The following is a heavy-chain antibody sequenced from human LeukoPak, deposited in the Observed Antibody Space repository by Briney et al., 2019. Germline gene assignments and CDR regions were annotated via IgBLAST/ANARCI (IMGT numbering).Heavy chain of an antibody. D-gene: IGHD1-26*01. CDR3: AREGPGGIDY. J-gene: IGHJ4*03. CDR2: IYYSGST. Sequence: SETLSLTCTVSGGSISSYYWSWIRQPPGKGLEWIGYIYYSGSTNYNPSLKSRVTISVDTSKNQFSLNLSSVTAADTAVYYCAREGPGGIDYWGQGTTVTVSS. V-gene: IGHV4-59*01. CDR1: GGSISSYY.